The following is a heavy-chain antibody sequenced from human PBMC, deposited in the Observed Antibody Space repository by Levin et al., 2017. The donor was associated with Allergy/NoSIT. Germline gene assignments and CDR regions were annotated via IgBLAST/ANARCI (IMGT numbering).Heavy chain of an antibody. CDR3: ARIVGYSYGSSNGPLDY. Sequence: SETLSLTCTVSGGSISSGGYYWSWIRQHPGKGLEWIGYIYYSGSTYYNPSLKSRVTITVDTSKNQFSLKLSSVTAADTAVYYCARIVGYSYGSSNGPLDYWGQGTLVTVSS. CDR2: IYYSGST. V-gene: IGHV4-31*03. J-gene: IGHJ4*02. D-gene: IGHD5-18*01. CDR1: GGSISSGGYY.